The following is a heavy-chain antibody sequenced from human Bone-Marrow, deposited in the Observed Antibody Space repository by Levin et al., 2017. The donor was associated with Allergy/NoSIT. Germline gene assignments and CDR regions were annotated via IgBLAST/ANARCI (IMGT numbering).Heavy chain of an antibody. CDR3: ARFPQARYYDFWSGYYTCFDY. Sequence: GESLKISCKASGYTFTGYYMHWVRQAPGQGLEWMGRINPNSGGTNYAQKFQGRVTMTRDTSISTAYMELSRLRSDDTAVYYCARFPQARYYDFWSGYYTCFDYWGQGTLVTVSS. CDR1: GYTFTGYY. CDR2: INPNSGGT. V-gene: IGHV1-2*06. J-gene: IGHJ4*02. D-gene: IGHD3-3*01.